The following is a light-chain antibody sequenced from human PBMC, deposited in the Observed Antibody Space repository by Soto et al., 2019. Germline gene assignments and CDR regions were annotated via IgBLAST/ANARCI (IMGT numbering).Light chain of an antibody. CDR2: GAS. V-gene: IGKV3-20*01. CDR1: QSISSSY. CDR3: QQYGTSPIT. Sequence: EIVLTHSPGTLSLSPCERATLSSSASQSISSSYLAWYQQKPGQAPRLLIYGASSRATGIPDRFSGSGSGTDFTLTISRLEAEDFAVYYCQQYGTSPITFGQGTRLEIK. J-gene: IGKJ5*01.